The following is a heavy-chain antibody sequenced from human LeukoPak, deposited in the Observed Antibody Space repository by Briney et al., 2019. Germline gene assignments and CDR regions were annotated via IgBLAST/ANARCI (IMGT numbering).Heavy chain of an antibody. CDR3: ASSQDYDILTGPPGS. V-gene: IGHV3-11*01. CDR1: GFTFSDYY. CDR2: ISSSGSTI. Sequence: AGGSLRLSCAASGFTFSDYYMSWIRQAPGKGLEWVSYISSSGSTIYYADSVKGRFTISRDNAKSSLCLQMNSLRAEDTAVYYCASSQDYDILTGPPGSWGQGTLVTVSS. J-gene: IGHJ5*02. D-gene: IGHD3-9*01.